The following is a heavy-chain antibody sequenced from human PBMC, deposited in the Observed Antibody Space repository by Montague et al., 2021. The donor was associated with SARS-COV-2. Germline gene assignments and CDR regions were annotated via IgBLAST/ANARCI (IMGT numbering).Heavy chain of an antibody. D-gene: IGHD6-25*01. CDR1: GFTFGDYA. J-gene: IGHJ6*02. CDR2: ISWNSGYI. CDR3: AKGAAKTFYYNGMDV. V-gene: IGHV3-9*01. Sequence: SRRLSCPASGFTFGDYALHGVRQAPGKGLEWVSAISWNSGYIDYAGSVKGRFTISRDNDKNSLYLEMNSLSAEDTALYYCAKGAAKTFYYNGMDVWGQGTTVTVSS.